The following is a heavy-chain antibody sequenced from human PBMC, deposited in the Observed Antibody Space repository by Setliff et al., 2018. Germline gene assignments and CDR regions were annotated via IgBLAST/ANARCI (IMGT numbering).Heavy chain of an antibody. CDR3: ARRMWELRSDAFDI. J-gene: IGHJ3*02. CDR2: MNPNSGNT. Sequence: ASVKVSCKASGYTFTSYDINWVRQATGQGLEWMGWMNPNSGNTGYAQKFQGRVTITRDTSISTAYMELSSLRSEDTALYYCARRMWELRSDAFDIWGQGTMVTVSS. V-gene: IGHV1-8*03. D-gene: IGHD1-26*01. CDR1: GYTFTSYD.